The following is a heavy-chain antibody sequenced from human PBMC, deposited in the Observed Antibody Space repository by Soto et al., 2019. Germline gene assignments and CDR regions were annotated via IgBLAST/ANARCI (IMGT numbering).Heavy chain of an antibody. CDR3: TTHLLHTDIDY. Sequence: EVQLVESGGGLVKPGESLRVSCAASGFTFKNAWMSWVRQAPGKGLEWVGRFRSQSDGELIDYAAPVKGRFTISRDDPKNTLYLQVNSLNFEDTAVYYCTTHLLHTDIDYWGQGTLVTVSS. CDR2: FRSQSDGELI. D-gene: IGHD2-2*01. J-gene: IGHJ4*02. V-gene: IGHV3-15*01. CDR1: GFTFKNAW.